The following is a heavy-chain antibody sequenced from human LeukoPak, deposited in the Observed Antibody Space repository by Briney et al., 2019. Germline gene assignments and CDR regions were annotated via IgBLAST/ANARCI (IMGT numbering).Heavy chain of an antibody. CDR1: GGSINNYY. CDR2: VYHTGST. D-gene: IGHD3-3*01. CDR3: TRDRLGGAVASWIPDY. V-gene: IGHV4-59*01. Sequence: PSETLSLTCSVSGGSINNYYWSWIRQAPGKRLEWIGSVYHTGSTDYNSSLRSPVTISVDTSKNHFSLKVTSVTAADTAIYYCTRDRLGGAVASWIPDYWGQGILVTVSS. J-gene: IGHJ4*02.